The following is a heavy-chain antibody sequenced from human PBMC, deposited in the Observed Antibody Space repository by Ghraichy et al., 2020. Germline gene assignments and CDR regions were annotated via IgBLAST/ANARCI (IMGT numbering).Heavy chain of an antibody. CDR2: ITGSGSFR. CDR3: ARGSTVVRFYYYGGMDV. V-gene: IGHV3-48*02. Sequence: GGSLRLSCVGSGFTFSSYSMNWVRQSPGKGLEWVSYITGSGSFRTYADSVKGRFPISRDNARNTLYLEMNSLRDEDRAVYYCARGSTVVRFYYYGGMDVWGQGTTVTVSS. D-gene: IGHD4-23*01. J-gene: IGHJ6*02. CDR1: GFTFSSYS.